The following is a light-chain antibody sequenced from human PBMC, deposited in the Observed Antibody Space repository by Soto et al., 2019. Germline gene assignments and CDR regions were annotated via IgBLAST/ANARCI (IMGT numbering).Light chain of an antibody. J-gene: IGLJ1*01. V-gene: IGLV1-47*01. CDR3: AAWDDSLRGRNYV. Sequence: QSALTQPPSASGTPGQRVTISCSGSSSNIGSNYVYWYQQLPGTAPKLLIYRNNQRPSGVSDRFSGSKSGTSAFLAISGLRSEDEADYYCAAWDDSLRGRNYVFGTGTKVTVL. CDR1: SSNIGSNY. CDR2: RNN.